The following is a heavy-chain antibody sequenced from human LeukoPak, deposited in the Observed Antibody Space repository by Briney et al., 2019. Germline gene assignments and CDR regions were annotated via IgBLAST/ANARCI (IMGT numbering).Heavy chain of an antibody. Sequence: GSLRLSCAASGFTFSSYAMSWIRQPPGKGLEWIGEINHSGSTNYNPSLKSRVTISVDTSKNQFSLKLSSVTAADTAVYYCARHGEGYSYGCFDYWGQGTLVTVSS. CDR2: INHSGST. D-gene: IGHD5-18*01. CDR3: ARHGEGYSYGCFDY. V-gene: IGHV4-34*01. J-gene: IGHJ4*02. CDR1: GFTFSSYA.